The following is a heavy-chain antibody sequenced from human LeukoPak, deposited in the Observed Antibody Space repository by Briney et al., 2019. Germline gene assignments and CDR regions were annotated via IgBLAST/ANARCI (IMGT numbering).Heavy chain of an antibody. D-gene: IGHD6-19*01. V-gene: IGHV3-23*01. Sequence: QTGGSLRLSCAASGFTFSSYAMSWVRQAPGKGLEWVSAISGSGGSTYYADSVKGRFTISRDNAKNSLYLQMNSLRAEDTAVYYCARDRFSGQWLSPGKYDAFDIWGQGTMVTVSS. CDR3: ARDRFSGQWLSPGKYDAFDI. CDR1: GFTFSSYA. J-gene: IGHJ3*02. CDR2: ISGSGGST.